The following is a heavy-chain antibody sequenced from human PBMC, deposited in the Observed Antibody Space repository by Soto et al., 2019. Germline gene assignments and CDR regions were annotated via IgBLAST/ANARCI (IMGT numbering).Heavy chain of an antibody. CDR1: GFTFDDYA. D-gene: IGHD4-4*01. V-gene: IGHV3-9*01. CDR3: ARDSRGGMTTVSIRLYYYYGMDA. Sequence: GGSLTLSCATAGFTFDDYAMHWLRQAQGKCLGGASCISWNSGSIGYADSVKGRFTISRDNAKNSLYLQMNSLRAEDTAVYYCARDSRGGMTTVSIRLYYYYGMDAWGQGTTVTVSS. J-gene: IGHJ6*02. CDR2: ISWNSGSI.